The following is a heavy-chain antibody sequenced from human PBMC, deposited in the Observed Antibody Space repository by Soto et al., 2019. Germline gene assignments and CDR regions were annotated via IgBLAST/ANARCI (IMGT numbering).Heavy chain of an antibody. J-gene: IGHJ4*02. D-gene: IGHD4-17*01. CDR3: ARFGDYGFRFILDS. CDR1: GGSISSHY. CDR2: IYYSGST. Sequence: QVQLQESGPGLVKPSETLSLTCTVSGGSISSHYWSWIRQPPGKGLEWIGYIYYSGSTTYNPSLQSRVTISVDTSKNQFSLKLSSVTAADTAVYYCARFGDYGFRFILDSWGQGTLVTVSS. V-gene: IGHV4-59*11.